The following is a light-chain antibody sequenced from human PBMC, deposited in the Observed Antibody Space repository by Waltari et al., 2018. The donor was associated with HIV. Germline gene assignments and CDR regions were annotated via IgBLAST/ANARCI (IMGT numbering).Light chain of an antibody. CDR1: RSNIGSYS. V-gene: IGLV1-44*01. CDR3: TTWDHSLFGHVV. J-gene: IGLJ2*01. CDR2: SNS. Sequence: QSVLTQPPSASGTPGQRVTISCSGGRSNIGSYSVNWNQQLPRTAPKLLIYSNSQRPSGVPDRFSGSKSGTSASLAISGLQSEDEADYYCTTWDHSLFGHVVFGGGTRLTVV.